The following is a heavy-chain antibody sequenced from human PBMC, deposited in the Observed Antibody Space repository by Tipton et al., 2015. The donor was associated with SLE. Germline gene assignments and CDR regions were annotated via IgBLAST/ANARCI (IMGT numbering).Heavy chain of an antibody. J-gene: IGHJ3*02. CDR3: ASAGDGYKYAFDI. CDR1: GGSFSSNW. Sequence: SLRLSCAVYGGSFSSNWWSWVRQPPGKGLEWIGEIYHSGSTNYNPSLKSRVTISVDKSKNQFSLKLSSVTAADTAVYYCASAGDGYKYAFDIWGQGTMVTVSS. D-gene: IGHD5-24*01. CDR2: IYHSGST. V-gene: IGHV4-4*02.